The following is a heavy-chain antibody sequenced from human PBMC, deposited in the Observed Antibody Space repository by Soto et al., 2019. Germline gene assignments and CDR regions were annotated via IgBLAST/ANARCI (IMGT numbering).Heavy chain of an antibody. CDR2: IESDDDDK. CDR3: VGFLREPGGYKVAAVCGHGS. J-gene: IGHJ5*01. V-gene: IGHV2-70*13. CDR1: GFTLTSPGMC. Sequence: GPTMAKRTESLKITCTSSGFTLTSPGMCVSWIRQPPGKALEWLALIESDDDDKNYTTSLKTRLTISKDTRKNRVVLTMPNMDPGDTGTYFCVGFLREPGGYKVAAVCGHGSW. D-gene: IGHD1-1*01.